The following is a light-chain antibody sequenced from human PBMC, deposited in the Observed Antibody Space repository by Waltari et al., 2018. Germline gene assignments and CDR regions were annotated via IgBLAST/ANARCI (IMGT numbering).Light chain of an antibody. CDR1: QGLSSW. CDR2: KAS. J-gene: IGKJ1*01. Sequence: DIHMTQSPSTLSAFVGGRVTITCRASQGLSSWLAWYQQKPGKAPKLLIYKASSLESGVASRFSGSGAGTEFTLTISSLQPDDFATYYCQQYKSDLWTFGQGTKVEIK. CDR3: QQYKSDLWT. V-gene: IGKV1-5*03.